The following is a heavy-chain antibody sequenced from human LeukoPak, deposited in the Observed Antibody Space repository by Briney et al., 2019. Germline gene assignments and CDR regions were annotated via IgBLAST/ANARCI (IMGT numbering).Heavy chain of an antibody. D-gene: IGHD6-13*01. V-gene: IGHV3-30-3*01. CDR1: GFTFSSYA. CDR3: VRTWGSGYSAPPGD. J-gene: IGHJ4*02. Sequence: GGSLRLSCAASGFTFSSYAMQWVRQAPGKGQEWVALISYDGNNKYYADSVKGRFTISRDNSKNTLYLQMNSLGAEDTAVYYCVRTWGSGYSAPPGDWGQGSLVTVSS. CDR2: ISYDGNNK.